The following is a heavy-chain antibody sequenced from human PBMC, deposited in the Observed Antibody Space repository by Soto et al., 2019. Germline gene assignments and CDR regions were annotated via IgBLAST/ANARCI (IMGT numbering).Heavy chain of an antibody. D-gene: IGHD6-6*01. CDR1: GYSFTTYW. V-gene: IGHV5-51*01. CDR3: ARPERGSSSYFDY. CDR2: IYPGDSDT. J-gene: IGHJ4*02. Sequence: RGESLKISCQASGYSFTTYWIGWVLQIPWKGLEWMGIIYPGDSDTKYSPSFQGQVTMSADNSINTAYLQWSSLRASDTAMYYCARPERGSSSYFDYWGQGTLVTVS.